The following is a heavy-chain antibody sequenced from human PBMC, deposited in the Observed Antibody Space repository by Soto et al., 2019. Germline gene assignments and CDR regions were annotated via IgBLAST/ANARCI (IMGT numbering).Heavy chain of an antibody. CDR1: GFTFSSYS. J-gene: IGHJ3*02. D-gene: IGHD3-3*01. CDR2: ISSSSSYI. Sequence: EVQLVESGGGLVKPGGSLRLSCAASGFTFSSYSMNWVRQAPGKGLEWVSSISSSSSYIYYADSVKGRFTISRDNAKKSLDLQMNSLRAEDTAVYYCARDQYKYYDFWSGYYTAFDIWGQGTMVTVSS. V-gene: IGHV3-21*01. CDR3: ARDQYKYYDFWSGYYTAFDI.